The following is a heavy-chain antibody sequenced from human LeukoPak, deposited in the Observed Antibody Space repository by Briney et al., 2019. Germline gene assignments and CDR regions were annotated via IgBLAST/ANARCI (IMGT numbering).Heavy chain of an antibody. CDR3: AKDRIFGVVIIQYYFDY. D-gene: IGHD3-3*01. CDR1: GFTFSSYA. J-gene: IGHJ4*02. CDR2: ISGSGGST. Sequence: PGGSLRLSCAASGFTFSSYAMSWVRQAPGKGLEWVSAISGSGGSTHYADSVKGRFTIPRDNSKNTLYLQMNSLRAEDTAVYYCAKDRIFGVVIIQYYFDYWGQGTLVTVSS. V-gene: IGHV3-23*01.